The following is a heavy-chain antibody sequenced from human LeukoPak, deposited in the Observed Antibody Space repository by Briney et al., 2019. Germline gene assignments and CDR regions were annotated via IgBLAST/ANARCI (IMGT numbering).Heavy chain of an antibody. V-gene: IGHV3-23*01. D-gene: IGHD3-9*01. Sequence: GGSLRLSCAASGFTFSDYYMSWIRQAPGKGLEWVSAISGSGGSTYYADSVKGRFTISRDNSKNTLYLQMNSLRAEDTAVYYCAKGYYYDILTGYYPYWGQGTLVTVSS. J-gene: IGHJ4*02. CDR1: GFTFSDYY. CDR2: ISGSGGST. CDR3: AKGYYYDILTGYYPY.